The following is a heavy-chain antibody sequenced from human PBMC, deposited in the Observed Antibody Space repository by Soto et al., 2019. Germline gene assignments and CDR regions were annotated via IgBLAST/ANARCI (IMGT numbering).Heavy chain of an antibody. V-gene: IGHV4-30-2*01. J-gene: IGHJ6*02. CDR2: IYYSGTT. Sequence: PSETLSLTCTVSNGSVSSGTYSWSWVRQPPGKGLEWIGYIYYSGTTYYTPSLKSRLTMSMDRANDHFSLNSTSVTAADTAVYFCARGHYYYGMDVWGQGITVTVSS. CDR3: ARGHYYYGMDV. CDR1: NGSVSSGTYS.